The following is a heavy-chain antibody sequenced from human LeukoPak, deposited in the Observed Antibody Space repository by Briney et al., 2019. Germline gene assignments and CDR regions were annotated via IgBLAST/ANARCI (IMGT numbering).Heavy chain of an antibody. V-gene: IGHV3-23*01. CDR1: GFTFSSYA. CDR2: ISGSGGST. CDR3: ARDRSGYYYYMDV. D-gene: IGHD2-15*01. Sequence: GGSLRLSCAASGFTFSSYAMSWVRQAPGKGLEWVSAISGSGGSTYYADSVRGRFTISRDNSKNTLYLQMNSLRAEDTAVYYCARDRSGYYYYMDVWGKGTTVTVAS. J-gene: IGHJ6*03.